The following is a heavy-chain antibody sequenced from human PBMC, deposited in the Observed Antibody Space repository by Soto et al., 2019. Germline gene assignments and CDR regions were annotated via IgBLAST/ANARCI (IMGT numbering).Heavy chain of an antibody. J-gene: IGHJ4*02. Sequence: PSETLSLTCTVSGGSISSSSYYWGWIRQPPGKGLEWIGYIYYSGSTNYNPSLKSRVTISVDTSKNQFSLKLSSVTAADTAVYYCARGYDILTGYNDYWGQGTLVTVSS. V-gene: IGHV4-61*05. CDR3: ARGYDILTGYNDY. CDR2: IYYSGST. D-gene: IGHD3-9*01. CDR1: GGSISSSSYY.